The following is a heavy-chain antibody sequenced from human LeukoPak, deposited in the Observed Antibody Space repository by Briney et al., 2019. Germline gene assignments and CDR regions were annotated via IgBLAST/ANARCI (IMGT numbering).Heavy chain of an antibody. CDR1: GGSISSSSYY. D-gene: IGHD3-22*01. CDR3: ARHVYESSSGHNWFDP. V-gene: IGHV4-39*01. CDR2: IYYSGST. Sequence: SETLSPTCTVSGGSISSSSYYWGWIRQPPGKGLEWIGSIYYSGSTYHNPSLKSRVTISVDTSKNQFSLKLSSVTAADTAVYYCARHVYESSSGHNWFDPWGQGTLVTVPS. J-gene: IGHJ5*02.